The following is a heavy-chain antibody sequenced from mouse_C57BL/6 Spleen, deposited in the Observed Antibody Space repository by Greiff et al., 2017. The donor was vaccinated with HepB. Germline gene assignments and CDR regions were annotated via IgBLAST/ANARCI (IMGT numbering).Heavy chain of an antibody. CDR2: IDPSDSYT. CDR3: ARGIYDYDGRAWFAY. J-gene: IGHJ3*01. V-gene: IGHV1-59*01. CDR1: GYTFTSYW. Sequence: VQLQQPGAELVRPGTSVKLSCKASGYTFTSYWMHWVKQRPGQGLEWIGVIDPSDSYTNYNQKFKGKATLTVDTSSSTAYMQLSSLTSEDSAVYYCARGIYDYDGRAWFAYWGQGTLVTVSA. D-gene: IGHD2-4*01.